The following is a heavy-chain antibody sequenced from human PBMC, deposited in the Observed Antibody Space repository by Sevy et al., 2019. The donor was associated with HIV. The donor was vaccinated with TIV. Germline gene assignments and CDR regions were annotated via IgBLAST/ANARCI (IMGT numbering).Heavy chain of an antibody. CDR3: ARDMDYYDSSGRDAFDI. D-gene: IGHD3-22*01. CDR1: GFTFSSYW. V-gene: IGHV3-74*01. J-gene: IGHJ3*02. Sequence: GGSLRLSCAASGFTFSSYWMHWVRQAPGKGLVWVSRINSDGSSTSYADSVKGRFTISRDNAKNTLYLQMNSLRAEDTALYYCARDMDYYDSSGRDAFDIWGQGTMVTVSS. CDR2: INSDGSST.